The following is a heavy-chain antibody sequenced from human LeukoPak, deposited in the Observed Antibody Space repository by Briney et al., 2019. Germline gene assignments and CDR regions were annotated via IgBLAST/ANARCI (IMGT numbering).Heavy chain of an antibody. D-gene: IGHD2-2*01. CDR3: AKASELLYQLLSD. CDR2: ISGSGGST. Sequence: GGSLRLSCAASGFTFSSYAMSWVRQAPGKGLEWVSAISGSGGSTYYADSVKGRFTISRDNSKNMLYLQMNSLRAEDTAVYYCAKASELLYQLLSDWGQGTLVTVSS. CDR1: GFTFSSYA. J-gene: IGHJ4*02. V-gene: IGHV3-23*01.